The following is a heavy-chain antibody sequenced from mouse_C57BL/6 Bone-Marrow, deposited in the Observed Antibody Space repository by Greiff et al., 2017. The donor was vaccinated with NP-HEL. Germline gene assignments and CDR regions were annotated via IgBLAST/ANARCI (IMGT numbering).Heavy chain of an antibody. Sequence: EVMLVESGGGLVQPGGSLKLSCAASGFTFSDYGMAWVRQAPRKGPEWVAFISNLAYSIYYADTVTGRFTISRENAKNTLYLEMSSLRSEDTAMYYCARRGDDYDYWYFDVWGTGTTVTVSS. CDR2: ISNLAYSI. CDR1: GFTFSDYG. CDR3: ARRGDDYDYWYFDV. V-gene: IGHV5-15*04. D-gene: IGHD2-4*01. J-gene: IGHJ1*03.